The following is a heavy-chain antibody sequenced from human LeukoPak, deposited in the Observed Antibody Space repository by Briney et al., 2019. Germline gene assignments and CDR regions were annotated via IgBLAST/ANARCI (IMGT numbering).Heavy chain of an antibody. CDR3: ARAKGIFGVVYYFDY. V-gene: IGHV4-59*11. CDR2: IYYSGST. D-gene: IGHD3-3*02. Sequence: SETLSLTCTVSGGSISSHYWSWIRQPPGKGLEWIGYIYYSGSTNYNPSLKSRVTISVDTSKNQFSLKPSSVTAADTAVYYCARAKGIFGVVYYFDYWGQGTLVTVSS. J-gene: IGHJ4*02. CDR1: GGSISSHY.